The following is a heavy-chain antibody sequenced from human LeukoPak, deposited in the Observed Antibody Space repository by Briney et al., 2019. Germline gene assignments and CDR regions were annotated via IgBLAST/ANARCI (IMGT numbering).Heavy chain of an antibody. Sequence: GASVKVSCKASGYTFTGYYMHWVRQAPGQGLEWMGWINPNGGGTNYAQKFQGRVTMTRDTSISTAYMELSRLRSDDTAVYYCARERRSGWLRGDYWGQGTLVTVSS. CDR3: ARERRSGWLRGDY. J-gene: IGHJ4*02. CDR2: INPNGGGT. D-gene: IGHD6-19*01. CDR1: GYTFTGYY. V-gene: IGHV1-2*02.